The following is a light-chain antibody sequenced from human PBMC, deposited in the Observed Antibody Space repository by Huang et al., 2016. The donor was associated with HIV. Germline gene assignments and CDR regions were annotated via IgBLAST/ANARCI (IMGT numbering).Light chain of an antibody. CDR1: PSISNN. CDR3: QQYGNWPPWT. V-gene: IGKV3-15*01. CDR2: DTS. Sequence: IVMTQFPATLAVSPGERATLSCRASPSISNNLVWYQQKPGQAPRLLIYDTSARATGGPPRFSGRGSGTDFTLTISSLQSEDFAVYYCQQYGNWPPWTCGQGTKVEMK. J-gene: IGKJ1*01.